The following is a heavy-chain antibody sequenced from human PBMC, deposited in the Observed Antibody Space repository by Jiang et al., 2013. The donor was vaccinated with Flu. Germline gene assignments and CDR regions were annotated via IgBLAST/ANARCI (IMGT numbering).Heavy chain of an antibody. CDR1: GGSISGYY. CDR2: IYYSGST. D-gene: IGHD6-13*01. Sequence: GPGLVKPSETLSLTCTVSGGSISGYYWSWIRQPPGKGLEYIGYIYYSGSTKYSPSLKSRVTMLVDTSKNQFSLRVSSVTATDTAIYYCARISAAGSWFDSWGQGTLVTVSS. CDR3: ARISAAGSWFDS. V-gene: IGHV4-59*08. J-gene: IGHJ5*01.